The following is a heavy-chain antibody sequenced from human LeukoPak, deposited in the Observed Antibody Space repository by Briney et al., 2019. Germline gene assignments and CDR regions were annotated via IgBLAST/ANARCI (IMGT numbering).Heavy chain of an antibody. CDR1: GFTFSNYA. V-gene: IGHV3-23*01. Sequence: GGSLRLSYAASGFTFSNYAMSWVRQAPGKGLEWVSSVSDRGTRTYDADSLKGRFTISRDNSKNTLYLRMNSLRAEDTAVYYCAKATGKLDPFDYWGQGTLVTVSS. J-gene: IGHJ4*02. CDR2: VSDRGTRT. CDR3: AKATGKLDPFDY. D-gene: IGHD1-1*01.